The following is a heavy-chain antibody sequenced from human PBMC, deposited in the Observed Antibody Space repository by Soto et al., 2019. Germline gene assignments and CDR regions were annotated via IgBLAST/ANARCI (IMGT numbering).Heavy chain of an antibody. J-gene: IGHJ4*02. V-gene: IGHV3-48*01. CDR1: GFTFNSYS. CDR3: TRDPHALDY. Sequence: EVQLVESGGGLVQPGGSLRLSCATSGFTFNSYSMNWVRQAPGKGLEWVSYISRANTIYFADSVKGRFTISRDNVKNSLSLQMNSLRAEDTAVYFCTRDPHALDYWGQGTLVTVSS. CDR2: ISRANTI.